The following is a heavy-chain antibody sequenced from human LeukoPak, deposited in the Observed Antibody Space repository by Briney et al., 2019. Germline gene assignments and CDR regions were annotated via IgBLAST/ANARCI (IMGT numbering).Heavy chain of an antibody. CDR3: ATSRDSSGVD. CDR1: GFTFRSYW. V-gene: IGHV3-7*01. CDR2: INHDGSVK. D-gene: IGHD3-22*01. Sequence: PGGSLRLSCAASGFTFRSYWMSWVRQAPGKGLEWVANINHDGSVKYYLDSVKGRFTISRDNAKNSLYLQMNSLRAEDTAVYYCATSRDSSGVDWGQRNLVTVSS. J-gene: IGHJ4*02.